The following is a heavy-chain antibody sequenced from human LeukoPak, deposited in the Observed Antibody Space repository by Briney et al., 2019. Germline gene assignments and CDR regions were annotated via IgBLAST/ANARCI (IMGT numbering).Heavy chain of an antibody. CDR3: AKTSYDSSGYYYFDY. D-gene: IGHD3-22*01. CDR2: ISGSGGST. J-gene: IGHJ4*02. V-gene: IGHV3-23*01. CDR1: GFTFSIYA. Sequence: GGSLRLSCAASGFTFSIYAMSWVRQAPGKGLEWVSAISGSGGSTYYADSVKGRFTISRDNSKNTLYLQMNTLRAEDTAVYYCAKTSYDSSGYYYFDYWGQGTLVTVSS.